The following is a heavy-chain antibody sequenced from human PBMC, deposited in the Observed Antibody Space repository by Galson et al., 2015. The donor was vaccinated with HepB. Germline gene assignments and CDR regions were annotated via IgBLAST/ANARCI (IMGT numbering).Heavy chain of an antibody. Sequence: SVKVSCKASGYTFTSYDISWVRQAPGQGLEWMGWISAYNGKTNYAQQLQGRVTMTTDTSTSAAHMELRSLRSDDTAVYYCARDTRGSGSYYNVNYYYYYGMDVWGQGTTVTVSS. D-gene: IGHD3-10*01. CDR2: ISAYNGKT. CDR3: ARDTRGSGSYYNVNYYYYYGMDV. J-gene: IGHJ6*02. CDR1: GYTFTSYD. V-gene: IGHV1-18*04.